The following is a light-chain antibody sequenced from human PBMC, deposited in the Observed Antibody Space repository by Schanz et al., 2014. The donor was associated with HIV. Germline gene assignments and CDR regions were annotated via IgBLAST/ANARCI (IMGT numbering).Light chain of an antibody. CDR2: EVS. Sequence: QSALTQPPSASGSPGQSVTISCTGTSSDVGGYNYVSWYQQHPVKAPKLMIYEVSERPSGVPDRFSGSKSGNTASLTVSGLQADDEADYYCSSYAATSNVLFGGGTKLTVL. J-gene: IGLJ3*02. V-gene: IGLV2-8*01. CDR1: SSDVGGYNY. CDR3: SSYAATSNVL.